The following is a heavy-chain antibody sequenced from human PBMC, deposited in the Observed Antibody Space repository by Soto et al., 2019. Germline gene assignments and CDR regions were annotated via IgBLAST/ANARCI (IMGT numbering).Heavy chain of an antibody. D-gene: IGHD6-19*01. J-gene: IGHJ4*02. V-gene: IGHV4-59*01. Sequence: QVQLQESGPGLVKPSETLSLTCTVSAGSISDYYWTWIRQPPGKGLEWLGYIYDSGSTSYNPSLMGRVSISVDRSKSQFSLTLSSVTAAVTALYYCARVGGSGWYVDYWGQGTLVTVSS. CDR2: IYDSGST. CDR1: AGSISDYY. CDR3: ARVGGSGWYVDY.